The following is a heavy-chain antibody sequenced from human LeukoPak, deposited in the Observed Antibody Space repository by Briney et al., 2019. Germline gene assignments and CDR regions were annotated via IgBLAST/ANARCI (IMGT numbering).Heavy chain of an antibody. V-gene: IGHV4-4*02. CDR2: IYHSGST. Sequence: RTSETLSLTCAVSGGSISSSNWWSWVRQPPGKGLEWIGEIYHSGSTNYNPSLKSRVTISVDKSKNQFSLKLSSVTAADTAVYYCARAWSSSWYLNYYYYYGMDVRGQGTTVTVSS. D-gene: IGHD6-13*01. CDR1: GGSISSSNW. CDR3: ARAWSSSWYLNYYYYYGMDV. J-gene: IGHJ6*02.